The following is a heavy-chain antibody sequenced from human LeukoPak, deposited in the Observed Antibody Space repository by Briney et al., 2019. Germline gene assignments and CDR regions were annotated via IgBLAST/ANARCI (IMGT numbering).Heavy chain of an antibody. D-gene: IGHD4-17*01. V-gene: IGHV4-34*01. CDR3: ARALGDYGDY. J-gene: IGHJ4*02. CDR2: INHSGST. Sequence: SETLSLTCAVYGGSFSGYYWSWIRQPPGKGLEWIGEINHSGSTNYNPSLKSRVTISVDKSKNQFSLKLSSVTAADTAVYYCARALGDYGDYWGQGTLVTVSS. CDR1: GGSFSGYY.